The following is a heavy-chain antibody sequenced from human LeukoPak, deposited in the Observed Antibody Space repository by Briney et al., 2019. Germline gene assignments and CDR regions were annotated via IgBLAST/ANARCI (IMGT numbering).Heavy chain of an antibody. J-gene: IGHJ4*02. Sequence: ASVKVSCKASGYIFTGYYMHWVRQAPGQGLEWMGRINPNSGGTNYAQKSQGRATMTRDTSISTAYMELSRLRSDDTAGYYCARAYGDYEYDYWGQGTLVTVSS. D-gene: IGHD4-17*01. CDR2: INPNSGGT. CDR3: ARAYGDYEYDY. V-gene: IGHV1-2*06. CDR1: GYIFTGYY.